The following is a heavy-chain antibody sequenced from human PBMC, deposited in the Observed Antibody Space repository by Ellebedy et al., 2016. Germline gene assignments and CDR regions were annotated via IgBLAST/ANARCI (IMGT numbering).Heavy chain of an antibody. CDR3: ARSHYYYYYMDV. Sequence: ASVKVSCKGSGYSFTSYWIGWVRQMPGKGLEWMGIIYPGDSETRYSPSFQGQVTISVDKSISTAYLQWSSLKASDTAMYYCARSHYYYYYMDVWGKGTTVTVSS. CDR2: IYPGDSET. V-gene: IGHV5-51*01. J-gene: IGHJ6*03. CDR1: GYSFTSYW.